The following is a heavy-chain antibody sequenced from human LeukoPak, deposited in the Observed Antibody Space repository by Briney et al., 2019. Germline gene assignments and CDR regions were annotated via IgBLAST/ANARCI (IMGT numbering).Heavy chain of an antibody. CDR2: INPNSGGT. CDR1: GYTFTGYS. V-gene: IGHV1-2*06. CDR3: ARTTVTTNWFDP. D-gene: IGHD4-11*01. Sequence: ASVKLSCEASGYTFTGYSMHWVRQAPGQGLEWMGRINPNSGGTNYAQKFQGRFTMTRDTSISTAYMELSRLRSDDTAVYYCARTTVTTNWFDPWGQGTLVTVSS. J-gene: IGHJ5*02.